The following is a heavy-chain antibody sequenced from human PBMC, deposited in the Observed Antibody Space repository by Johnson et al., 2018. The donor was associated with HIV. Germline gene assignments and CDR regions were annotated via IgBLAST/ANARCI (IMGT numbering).Heavy chain of an antibody. J-gene: IGHJ3*01. D-gene: IGHD2-21*01. CDR2: ISFDGSNK. V-gene: IGHV3-30*14. Sequence: QVQLVESGGGVVQPGRSLRLSCAASGFTFSNYPMHWVRQTPGKGLEWVAVISFDGSNKYYADSVKGRFTISRDNSKNTLYLQMNSLRAEDTAVYYCARVLSWWSGAFDLWGQGIMVTVSS. CDR3: ARVLSWWSGAFDL. CDR1: GFTFSNYP.